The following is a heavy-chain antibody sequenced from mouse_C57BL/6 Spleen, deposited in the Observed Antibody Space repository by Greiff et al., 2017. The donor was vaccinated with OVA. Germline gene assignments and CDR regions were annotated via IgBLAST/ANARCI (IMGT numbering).Heavy chain of an antibody. D-gene: IGHD2-2*01. Sequence: EVMLVESGGDLVKPGGSLKLSCAASGFTFSSYGMSWVRQTPDKRLEWVATISSGGSYTYYPDSVKGRFTISRDNAKNTLYLQMSSLKSEDTAMYYCASGGLDYAMDYWGQGTSVTVSS. V-gene: IGHV5-6*01. J-gene: IGHJ4*01. CDR1: GFTFSSYG. CDR3: ASGGLDYAMDY. CDR2: ISSGGSYT.